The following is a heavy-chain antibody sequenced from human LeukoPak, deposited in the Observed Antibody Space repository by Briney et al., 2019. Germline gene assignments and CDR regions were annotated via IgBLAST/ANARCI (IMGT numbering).Heavy chain of an antibody. J-gene: IGHJ3*02. CDR1: GYSFTSYW. Sequence: GESLKISCKGSGYSFTSYWIGWVRQMPGKGLEWMGIICPGDSDTRYSPSFQGQVTISADKSISTAYLQWSSLKASDTAMYYCASRLYATTPAFDIWGQGTMVTVPS. D-gene: IGHD4-17*01. CDR3: ASRLYATTPAFDI. V-gene: IGHV5-51*01. CDR2: ICPGDSDT.